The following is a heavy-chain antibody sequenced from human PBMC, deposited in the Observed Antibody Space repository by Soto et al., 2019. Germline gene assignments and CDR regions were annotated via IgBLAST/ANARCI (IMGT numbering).Heavy chain of an antibody. J-gene: IGHJ6*02. V-gene: IGHV4-39*01. Sequence: SETLSLTCTVSGGSISSSSYYWGWIRQPPGKGLEWIGSIYYSGSTYYNPSLKSRVTISVDTSKNQFSLKLSSVTAADTAVYYCASLAAAGTGYYYYGMDVWGQGTTVTVSS. CDR3: ASLAAAGTGYYYYGMDV. CDR2: IYYSGST. CDR1: GGSISSSSYY. D-gene: IGHD6-13*01.